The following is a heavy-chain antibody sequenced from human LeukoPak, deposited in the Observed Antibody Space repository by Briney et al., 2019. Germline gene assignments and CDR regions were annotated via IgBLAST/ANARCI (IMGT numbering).Heavy chain of an antibody. D-gene: IGHD6-6*01. V-gene: IGHV1-69*05. Sequence: GASVKVSCKASGGTFSNFAISWVRQAPGQGLQWMGGIIPIFGTASYAQKFQGRVTITTDESTSTAYMELRSLRSEDTAVYYCARSGGYSSSSDWFDPWGQGTLVTVSS. J-gene: IGHJ5*02. CDR3: ARSGGYSSSSDWFDP. CDR1: GGTFSNFA. CDR2: IIPIFGTA.